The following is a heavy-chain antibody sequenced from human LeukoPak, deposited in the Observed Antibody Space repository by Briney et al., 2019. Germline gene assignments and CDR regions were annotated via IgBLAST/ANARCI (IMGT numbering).Heavy chain of an antibody. V-gene: IGHV1-3*02. Sequence: ASVTVSCRASGYTFTNYALHWVRQAPGQSLEWMGWTNGATGNTRFSQDFQGRLTITIDTSASTGYVELSSLRSEDTAVYYCARSPGGNARTWLDYWGQGTLVTVSS. J-gene: IGHJ4*02. CDR3: ARSPGGNARTWLDY. CDR2: TNGATGNT. D-gene: IGHD4-23*01. CDR1: GYTFTNYA.